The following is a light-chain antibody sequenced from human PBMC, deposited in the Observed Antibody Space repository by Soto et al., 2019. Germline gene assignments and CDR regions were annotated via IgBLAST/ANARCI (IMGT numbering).Light chain of an antibody. J-gene: IGKJ4*01. Sequence: EIVMTQSPATLSVSPGERATLSCRASQSIGSTLAWYQQKPGQTPRLLIYDASTRATGITDRFSGSGSGTDFTLTISRLETEDFEVYYCQQYGSSPLTFGGGTKVEIK. CDR3: QQYGSSPLT. V-gene: IGKV3-20*01. CDR1: QSIGST. CDR2: DAS.